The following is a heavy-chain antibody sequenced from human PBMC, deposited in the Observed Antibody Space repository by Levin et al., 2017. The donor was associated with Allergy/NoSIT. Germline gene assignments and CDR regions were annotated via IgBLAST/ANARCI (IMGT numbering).Heavy chain of an antibody. CDR2: IYYSGST. CDR1: GGSISSYY. V-gene: IGHV4-59*01. J-gene: IGHJ5*02. D-gene: IGHD3-10*01. CDR3: ARVKPWFRELTLDNWFDP. Sequence: SETLSLTCTVSGGSISSYYWSWIRQPPGKGLEWIGYIYYSGSTNYNPSLKSRVTISVDTSKNQFSLKLSSVTAADTAVYYCARVKPWFRELTLDNWFDPWGQGTLVTVSS.